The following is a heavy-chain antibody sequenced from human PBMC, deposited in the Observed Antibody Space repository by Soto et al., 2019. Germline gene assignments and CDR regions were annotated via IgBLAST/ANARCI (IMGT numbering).Heavy chain of an antibody. J-gene: IGHJ6*02. D-gene: IGHD1-26*01. Sequence: SETLSLTCAVYGGSFSGYYWSWIRQPPGKGLEWIGEINHSGSTNYNPSLKSRVTISVDTSKNQFSLKLSSVTAADTAVYYCARVGKLLTDYYYYGMDVWRQGTTVTVSS. CDR3: ARVGKLLTDYYYYGMDV. CDR2: INHSGST. CDR1: GGSFSGYY. V-gene: IGHV4-34*01.